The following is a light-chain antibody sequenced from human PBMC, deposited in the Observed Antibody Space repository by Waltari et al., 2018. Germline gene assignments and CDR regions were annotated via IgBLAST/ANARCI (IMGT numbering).Light chain of an antibody. CDR2: WAS. CDR3: QKYYDTPLT. V-gene: IGKV4-1*01. Sequence: DIVMTQSPDSLTVSLGERATINCKSSESILYSNNRNDLAWYQQKPGQPPKLFITWASTRESGVLDRISGSGSGTDFSLTISILQAADGAVYYCQKYYDTPLTCGGGTKVQIK. CDR1: ESILYSNNRND. J-gene: IGKJ4*01.